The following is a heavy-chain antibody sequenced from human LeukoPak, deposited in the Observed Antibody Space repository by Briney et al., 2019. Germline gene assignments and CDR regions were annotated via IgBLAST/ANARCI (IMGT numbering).Heavy chain of an antibody. CDR3: ARDPAYGGNSGAFDI. V-gene: IGHV3-21*01. D-gene: IGHD4-23*01. Sequence: GGSLRLSCTTSGITFSNSWMSWVRQAPGKGLEWVSSISSSSSYIYYADSVKGRFTISRDNAKNSLYLQMNSLRAEDTAVYYCARDPAYGGNSGAFDIWGQGTMVTVSS. CDR1: GITFSNSW. J-gene: IGHJ3*02. CDR2: ISSSSSYI.